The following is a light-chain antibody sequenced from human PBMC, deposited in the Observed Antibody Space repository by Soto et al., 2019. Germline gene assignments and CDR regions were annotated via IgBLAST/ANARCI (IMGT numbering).Light chain of an antibody. CDR2: AAS. CDR1: HGIGNE. J-gene: IGKJ1*01. Sequence: IQMTQSPSSLSASVGDRVIITCRASHGIGNELGGYQQKPGHAPQLLIFAASTLYSGIPPSFRGSGSGTLFTLTISSLQPDDFATYYCLQDYNLPRTFGQGTTVEI. CDR3: LQDYNLPRT. V-gene: IGKV1-6*01.